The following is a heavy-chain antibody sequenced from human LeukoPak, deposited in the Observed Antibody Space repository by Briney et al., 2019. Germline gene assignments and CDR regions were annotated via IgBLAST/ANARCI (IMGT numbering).Heavy chain of an antibody. Sequence: PSETLSLTCTVSGGSIGSYYWSWIRQPPGKGLEWIGYIYYSGSTNYNPSLKSRVTISVGTSKNQFSLKLSSVTAADTAVYYCARKGGAYYYDSSGSQGFDLWGRGTLVTVSS. D-gene: IGHD3-22*01. J-gene: IGHJ2*01. CDR2: IYYSGST. V-gene: IGHV4-59*08. CDR1: GGSIGSYY. CDR3: ARKGGAYYYDSSGSQGFDL.